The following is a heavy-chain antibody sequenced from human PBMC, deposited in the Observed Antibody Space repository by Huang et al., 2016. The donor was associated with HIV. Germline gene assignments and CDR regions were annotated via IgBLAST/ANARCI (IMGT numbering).Heavy chain of an antibody. D-gene: IGHD2-21*01. CDR2: FASEHGAT. Sequence: QVQLVQSGAEVKKHGASVKVSCKVSGYTLTELSIHWVRQAPGKGLEWMGGFASEHGATIYAQNFKGRVTMTEDTSTDTAYRERHSLRPEDTAVYYCAAGYDTYYDIWGQGTMVIASS. V-gene: IGHV1-24*01. CDR1: GYTLTELS. J-gene: IGHJ3*02. CDR3: AAGYDTYYDI.